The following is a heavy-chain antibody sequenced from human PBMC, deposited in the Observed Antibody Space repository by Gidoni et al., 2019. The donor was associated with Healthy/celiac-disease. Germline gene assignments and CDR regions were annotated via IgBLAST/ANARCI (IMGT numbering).Heavy chain of an antibody. D-gene: IGHD2-8*01. J-gene: IGHJ3*02. Sequence: QVQLQESGPGLVKPSETLSLTCTVSGGSISSYYWSWNRQPPGKGLEWIGYIYYSGSTNYNPSLKSRVTISVDTSKNQFSLKLSSVTAADTAVYYCARPIMSQDAFDIWGQGTMVTVSS. CDR3: ARPIMSQDAFDI. CDR2: IYYSGST. CDR1: GGSISSYY. V-gene: IGHV4-59*01.